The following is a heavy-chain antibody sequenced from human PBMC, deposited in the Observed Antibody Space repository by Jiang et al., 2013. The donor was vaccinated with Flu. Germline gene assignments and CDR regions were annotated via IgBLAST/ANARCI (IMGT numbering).Heavy chain of an antibody. D-gene: IGHD3-16*01. CDR3: ARDGAGFIQFDY. CDR2: IKEDGSQK. J-gene: IGHJ4*02. Sequence: VQLVESGGDLVQPGGSLRLSCVVSGFTFSTYWMTWVRQAPGKGLEWVANIKEDGSQKYHVDSVKGRFTISRDNAKNSLYLQMNSLRVEDTAVYYCARDGAGFIQFDYVGPGNPGHRLL. V-gene: IGHV3-7*01. CDR1: GFTFSTYW.